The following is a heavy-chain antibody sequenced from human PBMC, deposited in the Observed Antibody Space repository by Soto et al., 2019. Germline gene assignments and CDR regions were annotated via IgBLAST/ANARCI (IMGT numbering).Heavy chain of an antibody. CDR3: ANSRVSMVRGLIIIPNY. D-gene: IGHD3-10*01. Sequence: EVQLLASGGGLVQPGGSLRLSCAASGFPFTGYAMSWVRQAPGKGLEWVSAISGHGDATFYADSVKGRFTISRDNSKNTLYLHMNSLRAEDTALYYCANSRVSMVRGLIIIPNYWGQGTLVTVSS. CDR2: ISGHGDAT. J-gene: IGHJ4*02. V-gene: IGHV3-23*01. CDR1: GFPFTGYA.